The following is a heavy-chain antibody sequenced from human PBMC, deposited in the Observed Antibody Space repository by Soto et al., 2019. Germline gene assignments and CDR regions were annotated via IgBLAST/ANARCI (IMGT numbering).Heavy chain of an antibody. V-gene: IGHV1-69*01. CDR1: GGTFSSYA. J-gene: IGHJ6*02. D-gene: IGHD2-15*01. CDR3: AREGLVVAAIKYYYYYYGMDV. CDR2: IIPIFGTA. Sequence: QVQLVQSGAEVKKPGSSVKVSCKASGGTFSSYAISWVRQAPGQGLEWMGGIIPIFGTANYAQKFQGRVTITADESTSTAYMELSSLRSEDTAVYYCAREGLVVAAIKYYYYYYGMDVWGQGTTVTVSS.